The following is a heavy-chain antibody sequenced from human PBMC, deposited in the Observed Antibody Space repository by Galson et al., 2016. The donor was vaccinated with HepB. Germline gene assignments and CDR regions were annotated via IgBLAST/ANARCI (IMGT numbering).Heavy chain of an antibody. CDR3: ARVFPMTAVAAGLYYHPLDV. CDR1: GDSVNSGSFY. CDR2: SSYSGST. J-gene: IGHJ6*02. D-gene: IGHD4-11*01. V-gene: IGHV4-61*01. Sequence: SETLSLTCAVYGDSVNSGSFYWSWIRQPPGKGLEWIGDSSYSGSTNYNPSLKSGAIISLDTSRNQFSLTLSSVTAADTAVYYCARVFPMTAVAAGLYYHPLDVWGQGTTVTVSS.